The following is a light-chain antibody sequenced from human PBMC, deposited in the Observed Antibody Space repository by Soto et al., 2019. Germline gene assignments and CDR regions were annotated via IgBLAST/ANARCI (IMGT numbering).Light chain of an antibody. V-gene: IGLV7-46*01. J-gene: IGLJ2*01. Sequence: QAVVTQEPSLTVSPGGTVTLTCGSSTGAVTSGHDPYWLQQKPGQAPRTLIDDTSNQQSWTPARFSGSLLGGKAALTLSGAQPEDEAEYYCLLSYSGADVVFGGGTQLTVL. CDR3: LLSYSGADVV. CDR1: TGAVTSGHD. CDR2: DTS.